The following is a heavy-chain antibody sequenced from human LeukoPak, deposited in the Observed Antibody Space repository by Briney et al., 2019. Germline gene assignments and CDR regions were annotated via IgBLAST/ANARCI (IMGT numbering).Heavy chain of an antibody. CDR2: IYSGGST. CDR3: ARDGDFWSGYYIY. D-gene: IGHD3-3*01. J-gene: IGHJ4*02. CDR1: GFTVSSNY. V-gene: IGHV3-53*01. Sequence: GGSLRLSCAASGFTVSSNYMSWVRQAPGKGLEWVSVIYSGGSTYYTDSVKGRFTISRDNSKNTLYLQMNSLRAEDTAVYYCARDGDFWSGYYIYWGQGTLVTVSS.